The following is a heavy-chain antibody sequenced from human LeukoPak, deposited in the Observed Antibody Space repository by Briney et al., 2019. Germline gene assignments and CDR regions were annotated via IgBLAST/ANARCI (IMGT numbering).Heavy chain of an antibody. J-gene: IGHJ6*03. CDR1: GYTFTGYY. D-gene: IGHD4-11*01. V-gene: IGHV1-2*02. CDR3: ARGVTTVSTTYYYYYYMDV. CDR2: INPNSGGT. Sequence: ASVKVSCKASGYTFTGYYIHWVRQAPGQGLGWMGWINPNSGGTNYAQKFQGRVTMTRDTSISTAYMELSRLRSDDTAVYYCARGVTTVSTTYYYYYYMDVWGKGTTVTVPS.